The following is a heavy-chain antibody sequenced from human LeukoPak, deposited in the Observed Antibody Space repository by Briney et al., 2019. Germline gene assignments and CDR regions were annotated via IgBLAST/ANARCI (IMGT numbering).Heavy chain of an antibody. CDR2: IKTDGSST. V-gene: IGHV3-74*01. Sequence: PGGSLRLSCAASGFTFSSYWMHWVRQAPGKGLVWVSRIKTDGSSTSYADSVKGRFTISRDNAKNTLYLQMNSLRAEDTAVYYCARAWSGHDAFDIWGQGTMVTVSS. CDR1: GFTFSSYW. J-gene: IGHJ3*02. D-gene: IGHD2-15*01. CDR3: ARAWSGHDAFDI.